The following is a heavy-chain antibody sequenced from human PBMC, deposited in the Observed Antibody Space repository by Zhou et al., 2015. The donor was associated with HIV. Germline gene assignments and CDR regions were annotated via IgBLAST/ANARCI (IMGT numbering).Heavy chain of an antibody. J-gene: IGHJ4*02. CDR2: IIPIFGTA. CDR3: ARGHSRYYGSGSFPDY. Sequence: QVQLVQSGAEVKKPGSSVKVSCKASGRTYSNYAVSWVRQAPGQGLEWMGGIIPIFGTANYAPKFQGRVTIIADESTTTGYMELRNLRSDDTAVYYCARGHSRYYGSGSFPDYWGQGTLVTVSS. V-gene: IGHV1-69*01. CDR1: GRTYSNYA. D-gene: IGHD3-10*01.